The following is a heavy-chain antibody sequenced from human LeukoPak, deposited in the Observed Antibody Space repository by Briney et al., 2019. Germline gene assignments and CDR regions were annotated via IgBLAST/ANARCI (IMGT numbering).Heavy chain of an antibody. V-gene: IGHV1-46*01. Sequence: ASVKVSCKASGYTFTSYGISWVRQAPGQGLEWMGIINPSGGSTSYAQKFQGRVTMTRDTSTSTVYMELSSLRSEDTAVYYCARAISHGARYGVHISEFDPWGQGTLVTVSS. CDR2: INPSGGST. CDR1: GYTFTSYG. J-gene: IGHJ5*02. CDR3: ARAISHGARYGVHISEFDP. D-gene: IGHD3-22*01.